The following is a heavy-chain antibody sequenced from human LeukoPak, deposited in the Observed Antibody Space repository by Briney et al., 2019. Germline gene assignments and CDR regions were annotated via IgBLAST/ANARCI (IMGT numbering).Heavy chain of an antibody. J-gene: IGHJ4*02. D-gene: IGHD2-21*02. CDR3: PRMTVAGSLFDY. CDR1: GFTFDDYG. CDR2: INWNGGST. Sequence: GGSLRLXCAASGFTFDDYGMSWVRQAPGKGLEWVSGINWNGGSTGYADSVKGRFTISRDNAKHSLYLQMNSLRAEDTASYYCPRMTVAGSLFDYWGQGTLVTVSS. V-gene: IGHV3-20*04.